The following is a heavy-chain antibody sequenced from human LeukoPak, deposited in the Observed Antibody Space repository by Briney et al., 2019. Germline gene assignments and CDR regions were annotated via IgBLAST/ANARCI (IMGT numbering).Heavy chain of an antibody. Sequence: SETLSLTCTVSGVSMSAYQWSWVRQSPEKGLEWIGCINTKGETSYNPSLKSRVTTSVDTSKSQFSLRRTSVTAADTAVYYCATSNDAKIAPFDHWGQGAPVTVSS. V-gene: IGHV4-4*09. D-gene: IGHD2-21*01. CDR2: INTKGET. CDR3: ATSNDAKIAPFDH. CDR1: GVSMSAYQ. J-gene: IGHJ4*02.